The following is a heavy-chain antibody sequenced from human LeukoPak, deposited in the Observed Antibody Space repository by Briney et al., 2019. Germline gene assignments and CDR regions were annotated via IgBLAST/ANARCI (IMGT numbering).Heavy chain of an antibody. CDR1: GGTFSSYA. J-gene: IGHJ6*02. CDR2: IIPIFGIA. CDR3: ARDQVPAAIRDYYYYYGMDV. V-gene: IGHV1-69*04. D-gene: IGHD2-2*02. Sequence: ASVKVSCKASGGTFSSYAISWVRQAPGQGLEWMGRIIPIFGIANYAQKFQGRVTITADKPTSTAYMELSSLRSEDTAVYYCARDQVPAAIRDYYYYYGMDVWGQGTTATVSS.